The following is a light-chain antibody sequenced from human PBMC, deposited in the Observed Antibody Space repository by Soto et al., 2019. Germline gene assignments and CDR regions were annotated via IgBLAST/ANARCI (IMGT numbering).Light chain of an antibody. CDR1: QSVSGY. CDR2: DAS. Sequence: EIVLTQSPDTLSLSPGERATLSCRASQSVSGYLGWYQQKPGQAPRLLIYDASNRAYGVPVRFRGSGSGTNLPLTIASLEPDDFVVYYCQQRSNWPYLTFGGGTRV. V-gene: IGKV3-11*01. CDR3: QQRSNWPYLT. J-gene: IGKJ4*01.